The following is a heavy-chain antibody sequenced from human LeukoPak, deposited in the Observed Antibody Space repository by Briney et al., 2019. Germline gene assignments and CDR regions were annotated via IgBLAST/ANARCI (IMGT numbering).Heavy chain of an antibody. CDR2: ISGSGGST. CDR1: GFTFSSYA. Sequence: GGSLGLSCAASGFTFSSYAMSWVRQAPGKGLEWVSAISGSGGSTYYADSVKGRFTISRDNSKNTLYLQMNSLRAEDTAVYYCAKDLRPGIAAAGTDYWGQGTLVTVSS. J-gene: IGHJ4*02. V-gene: IGHV3-23*01. D-gene: IGHD6-13*01. CDR3: AKDLRPGIAAAGTDY.